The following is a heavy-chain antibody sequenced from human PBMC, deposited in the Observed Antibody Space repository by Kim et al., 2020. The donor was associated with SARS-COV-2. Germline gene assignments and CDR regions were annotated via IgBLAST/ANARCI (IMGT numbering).Heavy chain of an antibody. J-gene: IGHJ5*02. D-gene: IGHD2-8*02. CDR1: GFTFSSYS. CDR2: ISSSSSYK. CDR3: AREGVDVGAVGWFDP. V-gene: IGHV3-21*01. Sequence: GGSLRLSCAASGFTFSSYSMNWVRQAPGKGLEWVSSISSSSSYKYYADSVKGRFTISRDNAKNSLYLQMNSLRAEDTAVYYCAREGVDVGAVGWFDPWGQGTLVTVSS.